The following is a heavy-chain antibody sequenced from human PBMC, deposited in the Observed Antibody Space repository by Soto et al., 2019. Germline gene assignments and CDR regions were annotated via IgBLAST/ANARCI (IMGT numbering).Heavy chain of an antibody. CDR1: GYTFTSYD. CDR2: ISAYNGNT. J-gene: IGHJ6*02. D-gene: IGHD6-19*01. Sequence: GASVKVSCKASGYTFTSYDISWVRQAPGQGLEWMGWISAYNGNTNYAQKLQGRVTMTTDTSTSTAYMELRSLRSDDTAVYYCARGRFIAVAVTGGGLYYGMDVWGQGTTVTVSS. V-gene: IGHV1-18*01. CDR3: ARGRFIAVAVTGGGLYYGMDV.